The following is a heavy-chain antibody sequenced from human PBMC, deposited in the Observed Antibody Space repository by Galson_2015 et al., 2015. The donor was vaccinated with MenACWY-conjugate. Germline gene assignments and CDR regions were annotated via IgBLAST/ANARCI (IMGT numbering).Heavy chain of an antibody. CDR2: INAGNGNT. D-gene: IGHD3-10*01. V-gene: IGHV1-3*01. CDR3: AREYYYGSGSYSF. Sequence: SVKVSCKASGYTFTSYAMHWVRQAPGQRLEWMGWINAGNGNTKYSQKFQGRVTITRDTSASTAYMELSSLRSEDMAVYYCAREYYYGSGSYSFWGQGTLVTVSS. CDR1: GYTFTSYA. J-gene: IGHJ4*02.